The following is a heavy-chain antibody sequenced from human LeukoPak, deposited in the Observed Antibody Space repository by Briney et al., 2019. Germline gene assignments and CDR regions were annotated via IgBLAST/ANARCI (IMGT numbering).Heavy chain of an antibody. CDR2: ISSSGSTI. D-gene: IGHD3-3*01. V-gene: IGHV3-48*03. CDR1: GFTFSSYE. J-gene: IGHJ4*02. Sequence: GGSLRLSCAASGFTFSSYEMNWVRQAPGKGLEWVSYISSSGSTIYYADSVKGRFTISRDNSKNTLYLQMNSLRPEDTAVYYCAKVGGVVIPGAYWGQGTLVTVSS. CDR3: AKVGGVVIPGAY.